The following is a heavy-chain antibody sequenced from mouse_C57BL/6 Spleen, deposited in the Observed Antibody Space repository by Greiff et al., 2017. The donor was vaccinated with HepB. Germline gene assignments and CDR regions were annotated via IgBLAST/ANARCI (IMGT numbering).Heavy chain of an antibody. Sequence: SGPELVKPGASVKMSCKASGYTFTDYNMHWVKQSHGKSLEWIGYINPNNGGTSYNQKFKGKATLTVNKSSSTAYMELRSLTSEDSAVYYCAPLYYDYDDWYFDVWGTGTTVTVSS. D-gene: IGHD2-4*01. V-gene: IGHV1-22*01. CDR3: APLYYDYDDWYFDV. J-gene: IGHJ1*03. CDR1: GYTFTDYN. CDR2: INPNNGGT.